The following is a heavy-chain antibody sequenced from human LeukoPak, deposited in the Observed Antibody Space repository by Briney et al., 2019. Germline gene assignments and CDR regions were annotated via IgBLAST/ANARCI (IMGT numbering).Heavy chain of an antibody. V-gene: IGHV1-69*05. CDR2: IIPIFGTA. CDR1: GGTFSSYA. J-gene: IGHJ4*02. D-gene: IGHD5-24*01. CDR3: ARGMEMATKAFDY. Sequence: GASVKLSCKASGGTFSSYAISWVRQAPGQGLEWKGGIIPIFGTANYAQKFQGRVTITTDESTSTAYMELSSLRSEDTAVYYCARGMEMATKAFDYWGQGTLVTVSS.